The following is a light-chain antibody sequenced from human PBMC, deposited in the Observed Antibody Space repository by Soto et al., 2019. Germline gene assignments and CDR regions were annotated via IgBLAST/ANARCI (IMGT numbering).Light chain of an antibody. CDR2: LGS. V-gene: IGKV2-28*01. J-gene: IGKJ4*01. Sequence: ESVMSQSPLSLSVTPGEPASISCRSSQSLLHSNGYNYLDWYLQKPGQSPQLLIYLGSFRAAGVPDRFSGSGSGTDFTLKISRVEAADAGVYYCMQALQTPSFGGGTKVEIK. CDR1: QSLLHSNGYNY. CDR3: MQALQTPS.